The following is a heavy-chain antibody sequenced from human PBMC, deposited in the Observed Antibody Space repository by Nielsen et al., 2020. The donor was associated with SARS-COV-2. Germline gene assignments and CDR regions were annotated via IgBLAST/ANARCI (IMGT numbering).Heavy chain of an antibody. CDR1: GFTFSSYW. CDR3: ARRCTSRYVYGMDV. V-gene: IGHV3-7*01. CDR2: IKQDGSEK. Sequence: GGSLRLSCAASGFTFSSYWMSWVRQAPGKGLEWVANIKQDGSEKYYVDSVKGRFTISRDNAKNSLYLQMNSLRAEDTAVYYCARRCTSRYVYGMDVWGQGTTVTVSS. J-gene: IGHJ6*02. D-gene: IGHD2-2*01.